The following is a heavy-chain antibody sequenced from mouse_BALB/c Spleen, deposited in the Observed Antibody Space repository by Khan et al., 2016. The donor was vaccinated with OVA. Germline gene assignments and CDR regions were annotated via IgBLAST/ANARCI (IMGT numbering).Heavy chain of an antibody. V-gene: IGHV1-7*01. Sequence: QVRLQQSGAELAKPGASVKMSCKVSGYTFTSYWMHWVKQRPGQGLEWIGYINPTTDYTEYNQIFKDMATLTADKYSSTVYMQLSSQTSDDSAVYYCVNHGSSSAWFTYWGQGTLVTVSA. D-gene: IGHD1-1*01. J-gene: IGHJ3*01. CDR1: GYTFTSYW. CDR3: VNHGSSSAWFTY. CDR2: INPTTDYT.